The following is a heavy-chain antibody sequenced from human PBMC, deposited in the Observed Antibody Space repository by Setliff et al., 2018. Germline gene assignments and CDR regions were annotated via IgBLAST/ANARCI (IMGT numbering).Heavy chain of an antibody. CDR1: GLTFITFG. CDR2: ISAYSDDT. Sequence: GASVKVSCKASGLTFITFGISWVRQAPGQGLEWMGWISAYSDDTKYAEKFQGRVTMTMDTSTGTAYMELRSLRSDDTAVYICAYDSSGYYPGYWGQGTLVTVSS. CDR3: AYDSSGYYPGY. D-gene: IGHD3-22*01. V-gene: IGHV1-18*01. J-gene: IGHJ4*02.